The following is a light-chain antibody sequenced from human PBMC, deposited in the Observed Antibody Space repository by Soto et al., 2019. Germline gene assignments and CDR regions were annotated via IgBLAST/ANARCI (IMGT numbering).Light chain of an antibody. J-gene: IGKJ5*01. CDR3: WQGTHWRRA. CDR2: KVS. CDR1: QSLVHSDGIAY. V-gene: IGKV2-30*02. Sequence: AQPASISCRSNQSLVHSDGIAYFSWFQQRPGRSPRRLIYKVSNRDSGVPARFSGSGAGTDIGLKFTVLASQDVGFYYLWQGTHWRRALGQGTRVDIK.